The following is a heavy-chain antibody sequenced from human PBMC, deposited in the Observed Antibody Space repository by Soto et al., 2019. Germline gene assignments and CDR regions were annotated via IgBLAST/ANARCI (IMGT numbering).Heavy chain of an antibody. CDR2: IYYSGST. CDR1: GGSISSSSYY. Sequence: SDTLSLTWTVSGGSISSSSYYWGWIRQPPGKGLEWIGSIYYSGSTYYNPSLKSRVTISVDTSKNQFSLKLSSVTAADTARYYCASHGCYFARVGAVKRHYYGMDVWGQGTTVTVSS. D-gene: IGHD3-10*01. J-gene: IGHJ6*02. CDR3: ASHGCYFARVGAVKRHYYGMDV. V-gene: IGHV4-39*01.